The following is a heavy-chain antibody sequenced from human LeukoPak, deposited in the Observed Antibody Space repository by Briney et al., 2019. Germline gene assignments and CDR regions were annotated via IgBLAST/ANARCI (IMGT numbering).Heavy chain of an antibody. CDR1: GGSISSSNW. D-gene: IGHD5-18*01. J-gene: IGHJ4*02. CDR3: ARDGYSYGGVIVPFDY. Sequence: PSETLSLTCTVSGGSISSSNWWSWVRPPPGKGLEWIGEIYHSGSTNYNPSLKSRVTISVDKSKNQFSLKLSSVTAADTAVYYCARDGYSYGGVIVPFDYWGQGTLVTVSS. V-gene: IGHV4-4*02. CDR2: IYHSGST.